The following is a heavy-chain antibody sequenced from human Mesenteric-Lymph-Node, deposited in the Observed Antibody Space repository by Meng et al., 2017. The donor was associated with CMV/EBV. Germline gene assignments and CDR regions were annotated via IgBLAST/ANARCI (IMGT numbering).Heavy chain of an antibody. V-gene: IGHV4-39*07. J-gene: IGHJ4*02. CDR3: ARDYGYVWGTLGY. Sequence: SETLSLTCTVSGGSISSSSYYWGWIRQPPGKGLEWIGSIYHSGSTYYNPSLGSRVIILVDTSKNQFSLKLSSVTAADTAMYYCARDYGYVWGTLGYWGQGTLVTVSS. D-gene: IGHD3-16*01. CDR1: GGSISSSSYY. CDR2: IYHSGST.